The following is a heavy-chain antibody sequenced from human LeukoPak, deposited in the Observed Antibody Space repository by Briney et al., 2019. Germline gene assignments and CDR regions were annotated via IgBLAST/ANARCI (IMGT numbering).Heavy chain of an antibody. V-gene: IGHV3-23*01. CDR2: ITGSGGRT. CDR3: AKGTTDYDASDPLDF. Sequence: GGSLRLSCAASGFTFSSYWMHWVRQAPGKGLEWVSAITGSGGRTYYADSVKGRFTISRDNSKNTLYLQMNSLRAEDTAVFYCAKGTTDYDASDPLDFWGQGTLVTVSS. D-gene: IGHD3-16*01. CDR1: GFTFSSYW. J-gene: IGHJ4*02.